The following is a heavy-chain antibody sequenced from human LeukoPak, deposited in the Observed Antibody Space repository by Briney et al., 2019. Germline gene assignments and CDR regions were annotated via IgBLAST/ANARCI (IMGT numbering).Heavy chain of an antibody. V-gene: IGHV3-48*01. CDR2: ISSSTNTI. D-gene: IGHD2-21*02. CDR3: AKGPPLVTATDY. Sequence: GGSLRLSCEVSGFPFTLYNMNWVRQAPGKGLEWLSYISSSTNTIYYADSVKGRFTISRDNSKNTLYLQMNSLRAEDTAVYYCAKGPPLVTATDYWGQGTLVTVSS. J-gene: IGHJ4*02. CDR1: GFPFTLYN.